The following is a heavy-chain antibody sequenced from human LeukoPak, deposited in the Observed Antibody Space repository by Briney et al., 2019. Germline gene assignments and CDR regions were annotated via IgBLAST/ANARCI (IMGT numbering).Heavy chain of an antibody. J-gene: IGHJ4*02. CDR3: ARGQVKWTREYYFDY. CDR1: GGSFSGYY. D-gene: IGHD1-26*01. V-gene: IGHV4-34*01. CDR2: INHSGST. Sequence: SETLSLTCAVYGGSFSGYYWSWIRQPPGKGLEWIGEINHSGSTNYNPSPKSRVTISVDTSKNQFSLKLSSVTAADTAVYYCARGQVKWTREYYFDYWGQGTLVTVSS.